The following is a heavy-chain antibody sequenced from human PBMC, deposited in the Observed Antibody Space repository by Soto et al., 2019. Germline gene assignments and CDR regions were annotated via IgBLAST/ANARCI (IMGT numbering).Heavy chain of an antibody. V-gene: IGHV3-23*01. J-gene: IGHJ6*02. Sequence: GSLRLSCAASGFTFSSYALSWVRQAPGKGLEWASGISGSGVDTFYADSVKGRFTISRDNSKNTLYLDMNILTADDTAVYFCANLRWPPTSFSYGMDVWGQGTTVTVSS. D-gene: IGHD4-17*01. CDR1: GFTFSSYA. CDR2: ISGSGVDT. CDR3: ANLRWPPTSFSYGMDV.